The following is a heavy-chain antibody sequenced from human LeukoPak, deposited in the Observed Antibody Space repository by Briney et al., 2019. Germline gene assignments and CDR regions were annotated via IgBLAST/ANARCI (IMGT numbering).Heavy chain of an antibody. J-gene: IGHJ4*02. CDR1: GGSSSSYY. V-gene: IGHV4-59*01. D-gene: IGHD3-22*01. Sequence: PSETLSLTCTVSGGSSSSYYWSWIRQPPGKGLEWIGYIYYSGSTNYNPSLKSRVTISVDTSKNQFSLKLSSVTAADTAVYYCASSNLPDYYDSSGYAISAIDYWGQGTLVTVSS. CDR3: ASSNLPDYYDSSGYAISAIDY. CDR2: IYYSGST.